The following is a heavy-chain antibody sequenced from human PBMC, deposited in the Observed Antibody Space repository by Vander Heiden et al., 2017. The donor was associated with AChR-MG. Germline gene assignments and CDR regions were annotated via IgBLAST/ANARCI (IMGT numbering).Heavy chain of an antibody. Sequence: QVQLVQSGAEVKKPGSSVKVYCKASGGTFSSYTISWVRQAPGQGLEGMGRIIPILGIANYAQKFQGRVTITADKSTSTAYMELSSLRSEDTAVYYCARGYYYDSSGYYPKNDDAFDIWGQGTMVTVSS. CDR2: IIPILGIA. J-gene: IGHJ3*02. CDR1: GGTFSSYT. V-gene: IGHV1-69*02. D-gene: IGHD3-22*01. CDR3: ARGYYYDSSGYYPKNDDAFDI.